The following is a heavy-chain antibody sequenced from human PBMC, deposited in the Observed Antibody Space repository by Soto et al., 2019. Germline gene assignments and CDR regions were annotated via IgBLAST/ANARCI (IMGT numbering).Heavy chain of an antibody. CDR1: GYTFTSYA. D-gene: IGHD2-15*01. Sequence: QVQLVQSGAEVKKPGASVKVSCKASGYTFTSYAMHWVRQAPGQRLEWMGWINAGNGDTKYSQKFQGRVTITRDTSASTAYMELSSLRSEDTAVYYCAVDCSGGSCYSNWFDPWGQGTLVTVSS. CDR2: INAGNGDT. J-gene: IGHJ5*02. CDR3: AVDCSGGSCYSNWFDP. V-gene: IGHV1-3*01.